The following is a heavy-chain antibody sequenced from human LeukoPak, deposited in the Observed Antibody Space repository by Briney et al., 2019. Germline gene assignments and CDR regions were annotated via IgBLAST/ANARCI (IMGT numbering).Heavy chain of an antibody. J-gene: IGHJ5*02. CDR3: ARDVHGDYGSGWFDP. CDR2: IMPLFGTA. D-gene: IGHD4-17*01. Sequence: ASVKVSCKTSGGTFNNSAISWVRQAAGQGLEWLGCIMPLFGTAGYAQKFQGRVTITKDESTRTVYLELTSLTSDDTAVYYCARDVHGDYGSGWFDPWGQGTLVSVSS. CDR1: GGTFNNSA. V-gene: IGHV1-69*05.